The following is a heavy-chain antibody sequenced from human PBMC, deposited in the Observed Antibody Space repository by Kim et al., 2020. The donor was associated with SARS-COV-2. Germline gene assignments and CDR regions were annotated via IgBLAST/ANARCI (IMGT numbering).Heavy chain of an antibody. J-gene: IGHJ3*02. CDR3: AREEVTHGAFDI. Sequence: YYVDSVKGRFTIARDNAKNSLYLQMNSLRAEDTAVYYCAREEVTHGAFDIWGQGTMVTVSS. V-gene: IGHV3-7*01. D-gene: IGHD5-18*01.